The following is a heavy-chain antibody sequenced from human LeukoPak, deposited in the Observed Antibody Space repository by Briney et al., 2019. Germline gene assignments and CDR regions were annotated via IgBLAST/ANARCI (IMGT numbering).Heavy chain of an antibody. CDR1: GYSISSGYY. V-gene: IGHV4-38-2*01. CDR2: IYHSGST. J-gene: IGHJ5*02. Sequence: SETLSLTCAVPGYSISSGYYWGWIRQPPGKGLEWIGSIYHSGSTYYNPSLKSRVTISVDTSKNQFSLKLSSVTAADTAVYYCASSFLASNNWFDPWGQGTLVTVSS. CDR3: ASSFLASNNWFDP. D-gene: IGHD3-3*02.